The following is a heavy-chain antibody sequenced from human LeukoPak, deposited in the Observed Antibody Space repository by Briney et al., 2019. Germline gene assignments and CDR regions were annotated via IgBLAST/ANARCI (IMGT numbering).Heavy chain of an antibody. V-gene: IGHV1-2*02. CDR1: GYTFSEFY. J-gene: IGHJ1*01. CDR2: ITPKSGDT. Sequence: ASLKVSCKASGYTFSEFYIHGVRPAPGQGLEYVGWITPKSGDTYSPQRFQGRDTMTRDASISTAYMELSSLRSHDRVVYFWARVRLPHKREWVHWGQRTLLTLSS. D-gene: IGHD3-3*01. CDR3: ARVRLPHKREWVH.